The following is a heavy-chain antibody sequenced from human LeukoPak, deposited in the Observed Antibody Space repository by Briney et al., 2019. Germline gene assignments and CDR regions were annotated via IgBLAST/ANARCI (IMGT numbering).Heavy chain of an antibody. CDR2: IYYSGST. J-gene: IGHJ6*03. Sequence: PSETLSLTCTVSGGSISSYYWSWIRQPPGKGLEWIGYIYYSGSTNYNPPLKSRVTISVDTSKNQFSLKLSSVTAADTAVYYCARVRLRSSSWYAYYYYYYMDVWGKGTTVTVSS. CDR1: GGSISSYY. V-gene: IGHV4-59*01. CDR3: ARVRLRSSSWYAYYYYYYMDV. D-gene: IGHD6-13*01.